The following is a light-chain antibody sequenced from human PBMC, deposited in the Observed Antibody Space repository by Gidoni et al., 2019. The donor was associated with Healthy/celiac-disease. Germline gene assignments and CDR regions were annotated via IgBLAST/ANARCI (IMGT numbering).Light chain of an antibody. Sequence: QSALTQPASVSGSPGQSITISCTGTSSDVGGYNYVSWYQQHPGKAPKLIIYEVSNRPSGVSKRFSGSKSGNTASLTISGLQAEDEADYYCSSYTSSSFLFGGGTKLTVL. CDR2: EVS. CDR3: SSYTSSSFL. J-gene: IGLJ2*01. V-gene: IGLV2-14*01. CDR1: SSDVGGYNY.